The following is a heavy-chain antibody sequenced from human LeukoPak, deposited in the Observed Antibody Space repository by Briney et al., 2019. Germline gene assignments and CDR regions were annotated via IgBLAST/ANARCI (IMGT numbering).Heavy chain of an antibody. Sequence: GGSLRLSCAPSGFTFSSYGMHWVRQAPGKGLEWVAFIRYDGSDKHYADSVKGRFTISRDNSKDTLYLQMNSLGAEDTAVYYCARDYYGLGSVGFDFWGQGTQVTVSS. CDR1: GFTFSSYG. D-gene: IGHD3-10*01. V-gene: IGHV3-30*02. CDR3: ARDYYGLGSVGFDF. J-gene: IGHJ4*02. CDR2: IRYDGSDK.